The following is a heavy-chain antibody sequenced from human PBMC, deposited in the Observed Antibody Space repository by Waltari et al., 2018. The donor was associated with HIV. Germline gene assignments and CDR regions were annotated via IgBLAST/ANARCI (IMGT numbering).Heavy chain of an antibody. CDR2: INPNSGGT. CDR1: GYTFTGYY. D-gene: IGHD2-8*01. J-gene: IGHJ6*02. CDR3: ARGVNLYYGMDV. V-gene: IGHV1-2*02. Sequence: QVQLVQSGAEVKKPGASVKVSCKASGYTFTGYYMHWVRQAPGQGLEWMGWINPNSGGTNYAQKLQGRVTMTMDTSISTAYMELSRLRSDDTAVYYCARGVNLYYGMDVWGQGTTVTVSS.